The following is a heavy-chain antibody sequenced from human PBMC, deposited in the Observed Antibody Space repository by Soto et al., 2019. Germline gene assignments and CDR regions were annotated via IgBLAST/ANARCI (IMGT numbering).Heavy chain of an antibody. CDR2: IIPVFGTT. Sequence: QEQLVQSGPEVKKPGSSVKVSCKDSGGLFSSFAISWVRQAPGQGLEWLGGIIPVFGTTNYAEKVQGRVTITADESTNTAYMELSGLRSGDTAIYYCARGGGPYVWFNEFWGQGTLVTVSS. J-gene: IGHJ4*02. V-gene: IGHV1-69*01. CDR3: ARGGGPYVWFNEF. D-gene: IGHD3-16*01. CDR1: GGLFSSFA.